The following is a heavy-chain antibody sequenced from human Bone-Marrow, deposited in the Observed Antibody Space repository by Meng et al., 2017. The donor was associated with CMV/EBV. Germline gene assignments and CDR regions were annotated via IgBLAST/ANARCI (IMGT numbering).Heavy chain of an antibody. CDR1: GGTFSSYA. Sequence: SVKVSCKASGGTFSSYAISWVRQAPGQGLEWMGGIIPIFGTANYAQKFQGRVTITTDESTSTAYMELSSLRSEDTAVYYCVRENCSSTSCYYGMDVWGQGTTVTVSS. J-gene: IGHJ6*02. D-gene: IGHD2-2*01. V-gene: IGHV1-69*05. CDR2: IIPIFGTA. CDR3: VRENCSSTSCYYGMDV.